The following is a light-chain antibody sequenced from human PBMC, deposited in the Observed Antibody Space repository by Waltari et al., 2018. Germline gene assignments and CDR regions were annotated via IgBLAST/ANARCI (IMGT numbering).Light chain of an antibody. CDR2: EVS. CDR1: QSLLHSDGKTY. V-gene: IGKV2D-29*01. Sequence: DIVMTQTPLSLSVTPGQSASISCRSSQSLLHSDGKTYLYWYLQRPGQPPHLLNYEVSNRFSGVPDRFSGIGSGTDFTLMISRVEAEDVGIYCCMQTLKFPFTFGPGTKVDI. CDR3: MQTLKFPFT. J-gene: IGKJ3*01.